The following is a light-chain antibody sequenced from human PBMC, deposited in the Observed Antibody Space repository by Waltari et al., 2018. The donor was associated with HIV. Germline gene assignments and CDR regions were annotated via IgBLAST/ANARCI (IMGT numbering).Light chain of an antibody. J-gene: IGLJ1*01. CDR1: SSNIGAGYH. CDR2: GNS. Sequence: QSVLTQPPSVSGAPGPRVTISCTGSSSNIGAGYHVHWYQQLPGTAPKLLIYGNSNQPSGVPDRFSGSKSGTSASLAITGLQAEDEADYHCQSHDSSLSGYVFGTGTKVTVL. CDR3: QSHDSSLSGYV. V-gene: IGLV1-40*01.